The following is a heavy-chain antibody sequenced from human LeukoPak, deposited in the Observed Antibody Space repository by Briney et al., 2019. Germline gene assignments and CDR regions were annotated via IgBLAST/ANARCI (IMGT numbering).Heavy chain of an antibody. D-gene: IGHD3-22*01. J-gene: IGHJ4*02. Sequence: GGSLRLSCAASGFTFSDYYMTWIRQAPGKGLEWISYMSSSGGTIYYADSVKGRFTVSRDNAKNSLYLQMNTLRAEDTAVYYCARDRHKYNYDSGGYPPYWGQGTLVTVSS. CDR1: GFTFSDYY. CDR3: ARDRHKYNYDSGGYPPY. V-gene: IGHV3-11*04. CDR2: MSSSGGTI.